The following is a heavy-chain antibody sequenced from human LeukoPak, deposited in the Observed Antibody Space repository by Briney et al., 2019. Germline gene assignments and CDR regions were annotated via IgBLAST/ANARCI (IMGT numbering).Heavy chain of an antibody. J-gene: IGHJ3*02. D-gene: IGHD3-3*01. CDR2: IYTSGST. CDR3: ARGQSYDFWSGLDAFDI. CDR1: GGSISSGSYY. Sequence: SQTLSLTCTVSGGSISSGSYYWSWIRRPAGKGLEWIGRIYTSGSTNYNPSLKSRVTISVDTSKNQFSLKLSSVTAADTAVYYCARGQSYDFWSGLDAFDIWGQGTMVTVSS. V-gene: IGHV4-61*02.